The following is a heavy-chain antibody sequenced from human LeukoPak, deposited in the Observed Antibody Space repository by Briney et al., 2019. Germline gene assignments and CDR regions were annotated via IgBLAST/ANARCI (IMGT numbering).Heavy chain of an antibody. CDR2: INHSGST. Sequence: SETLSLTCAVYGGSFSGYYWSWIRQPPGKGLEWIGEINHSGSTNYNPSLKSRVTISVDKSKNQFSLKLSSVTAADTAVYYCARGGGSYYSFDYWGQGTLVTVSS. CDR1: GGSFSGYY. D-gene: IGHD1-26*01. CDR3: ARGGGSYYSFDY. V-gene: IGHV4-34*01. J-gene: IGHJ4*02.